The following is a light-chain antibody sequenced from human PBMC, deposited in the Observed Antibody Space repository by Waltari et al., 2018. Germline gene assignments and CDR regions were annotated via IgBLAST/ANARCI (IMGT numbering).Light chain of an antibody. Sequence: QSALTQPPSVSGSPGQAVPIPLTGTRSDVGLLPYVPWYRQYPGRAPQALIYDVTTRPSGVPDRFSGAKSGNTASLTISGLQVEDEADYFCSSYAGSHVVFGGGTKLTVL. V-gene: IGLV2-11*02. CDR3: SSYAGSHVV. CDR1: RSDVGLLPY. J-gene: IGLJ3*02. CDR2: DVT.